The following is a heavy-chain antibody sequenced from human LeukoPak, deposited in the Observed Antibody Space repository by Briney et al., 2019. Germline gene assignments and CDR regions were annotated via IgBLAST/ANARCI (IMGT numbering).Heavy chain of an antibody. CDR2: IYPGDSDT. J-gene: IGHJ3*02. CDR1: GYSFTSYW. D-gene: IGHD6-19*01. V-gene: IGHV5-51*01. CDR3: ARRALIQGIAVPDVRDAFDI. Sequence: GESLKISCKGSGYSFTSYWIGWVRQMPGKGLEWMGIIYPGDSDTRYSPSFQGQATISADKSISTAYLQWSSLKASDTAMYYCARRALIQGIAVPDVRDAFDIWGQGTMVTVSS.